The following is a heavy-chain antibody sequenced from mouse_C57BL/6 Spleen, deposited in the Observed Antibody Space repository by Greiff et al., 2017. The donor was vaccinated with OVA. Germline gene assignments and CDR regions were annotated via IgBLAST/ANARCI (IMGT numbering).Heavy chain of an antibody. J-gene: IGHJ4*01. CDR2: IHPNSGST. Sequence: QVQLQQPGAELVKPGASVKLSCKASGYTFTSYWMHWVKQRPGQGLEWIGMIHPNSGSTNYNEKFKSKATLTVDKSSSTAYMQLSSLTSEDSAVYYCARGGFNQFRMDYWGQGTSVTVSS. CDR1: GYTFTSYW. V-gene: IGHV1-64*01. CDR3: ARGGFNQFRMDY.